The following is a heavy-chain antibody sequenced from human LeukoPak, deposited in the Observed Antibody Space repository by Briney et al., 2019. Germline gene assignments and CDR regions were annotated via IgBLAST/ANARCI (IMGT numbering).Heavy chain of an antibody. CDR3: ARSWELLEGIFDY. Sequence: SETLSLTCTVSGGSISSSRYYWGWIRQPPGTGRDWVGSIYYSGSTYYNPSPKSRVTISVDTSKNQFSLRLSSVTAADTAVYYCARSWELLEGIFDYWGQGTLVTVSS. J-gene: IGHJ4*02. D-gene: IGHD1-26*01. CDR1: GGSISSSRYY. CDR2: IYYSGST. V-gene: IGHV4-39*01.